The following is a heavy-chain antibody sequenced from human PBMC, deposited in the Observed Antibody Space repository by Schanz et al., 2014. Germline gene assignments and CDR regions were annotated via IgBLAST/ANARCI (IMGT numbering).Heavy chain of an antibody. CDR3: ARKMKLGVYGGKRHNSLDT. CDR2: INSVGSNT. D-gene: IGHD4-17*01. J-gene: IGHJ3*02. Sequence: EVQLVESGGGLVQPGGSLRLSCAASGFTFSSYWMHWVRQVPGKGLVWVARINSVGSNTDYADSVTGRFTISRDNAKNTLYLQMNSLRAEDTAVYYCARKMKLGVYGGKRHNSLDTWGRGTMVTVSS. V-gene: IGHV3-74*01. CDR1: GFTFSSYW.